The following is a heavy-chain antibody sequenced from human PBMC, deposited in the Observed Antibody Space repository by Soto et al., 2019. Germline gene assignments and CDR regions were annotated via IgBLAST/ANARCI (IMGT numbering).Heavy chain of an antibody. D-gene: IGHD6-13*01. CDR2: ISWDGGST. Sequence: GSLRLSCAASGFTFDDYTMHWVRQAPGKGLEWVSLISWDGGSTYYADSVKGRFTISRDNSKNSLYLQMNSLRTEDTALYYCAKDMAPYSSSPFGDYWGQGTLVTVSS. CDR1: GFTFDDYT. J-gene: IGHJ4*02. V-gene: IGHV3-43*01. CDR3: AKDMAPYSSSPFGDY.